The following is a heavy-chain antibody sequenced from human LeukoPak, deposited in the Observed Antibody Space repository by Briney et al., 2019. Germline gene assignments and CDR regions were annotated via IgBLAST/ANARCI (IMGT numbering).Heavy chain of an antibody. CDR2: INPDGSEN. V-gene: IGHV3-7*03. Sequence: GGSLRLSCATSGFTFSYYWMSWVRQAPGKGLEWMANINPDGSENFYVDSVKGRFTISRDNAKNSLYLQMNSLRAEDTAVYYCAKDLTVTTPYYFDYWGQGTLVTVSS. J-gene: IGHJ4*02. CDR1: GFTFSYYW. CDR3: AKDLTVTTPYYFDY. D-gene: IGHD4-17*01.